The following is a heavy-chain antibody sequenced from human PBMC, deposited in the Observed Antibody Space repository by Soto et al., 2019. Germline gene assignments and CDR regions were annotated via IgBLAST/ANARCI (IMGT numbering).Heavy chain of an antibody. Sequence: ASVKVSCKASGYTFTSYDINWVRQATGQGLEWMGWMNPNSGNTGYAQKFQGRVTMTRNTSISTAYMELSSLRSEETAVYYCARVGLRDYYYGMDVWGQGTTVTVSS. CDR1: GYTFTSYD. CDR2: MNPNSGNT. V-gene: IGHV1-8*01. J-gene: IGHJ6*02. CDR3: ARVGLRDYYYGMDV.